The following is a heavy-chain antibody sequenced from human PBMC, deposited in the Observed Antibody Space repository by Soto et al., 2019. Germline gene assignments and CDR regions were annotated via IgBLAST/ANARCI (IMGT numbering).Heavy chain of an antibody. Sequence: QVQLVQSGAEVKKPGSSVRVSCKTSGGTFRTSAISWVRQAPGQGLEWMGGIMPVFPTPDYAQKFQGRVTXTXDQXTSTVYMELSSLRSEDTAVYYCARDKDRQQLGGNYYYILDVWGQGTTVTVSS. D-gene: IGHD3-3*02. CDR1: GGTFRTSA. V-gene: IGHV1-69*05. J-gene: IGHJ6*02. CDR3: ARDKDRQQLGGNYYYILDV. CDR2: IMPVFPTP.